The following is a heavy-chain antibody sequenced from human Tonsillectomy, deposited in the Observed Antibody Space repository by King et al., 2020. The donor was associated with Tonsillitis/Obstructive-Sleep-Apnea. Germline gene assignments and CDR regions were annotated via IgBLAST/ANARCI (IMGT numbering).Heavy chain of an antibody. CDR1: GGSISSRGYY. Sequence: QLQESGPGLVKPSETLSLTCTVSGGSISSRGYYWGWIRQPPGKGLECIGSIYYSGSTFYNPSLKSRVTISVDTSKNQFSLKLSSVTAADTAVYYCARLGMDIVVVVAAIENSCVDVWGKGTTVTVSS. V-gene: IGHV4-39*01. CDR3: ARLGMDIVVVVAAIENSCVDV. CDR2: IYYSGST. D-gene: IGHD2-2*02. J-gene: IGHJ6*03.